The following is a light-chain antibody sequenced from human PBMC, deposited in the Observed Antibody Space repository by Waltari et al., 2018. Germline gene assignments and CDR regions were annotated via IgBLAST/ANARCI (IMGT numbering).Light chain of an antibody. V-gene: IGLV2-23*01. CDR2: GAT. CDR1: SDVGNYHL. Sequence: QSALTQPASVSGSPGQSITISCTSDVGNYHLVSWYQQRPGTAPKLKIYGATKWPSGFSDRFAGSKSVNTASLTISGRQAEDEADYYCCTFTSSGTWVFGGGTKLTVL. CDR3: CTFTSSGTWV. J-gene: IGLJ2*01.